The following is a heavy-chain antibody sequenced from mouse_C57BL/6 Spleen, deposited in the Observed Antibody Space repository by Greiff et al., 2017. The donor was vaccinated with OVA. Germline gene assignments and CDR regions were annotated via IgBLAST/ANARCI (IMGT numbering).Heavy chain of an antibody. CDR2: INYDGSST. J-gene: IGHJ2*01. Sequence: VQLKESEGGLVQPGSSMKLSCTASGFTFSDYYMAWVRQVPEKGLEWVANINYDGSSTYYLDSLKSRFIISRDNAKNILYLQMSSLKSEDTATYYCARSLTGYYFDYWGQGTTLTVSS. CDR1: GFTFSDYY. D-gene: IGHD4-1*01. V-gene: IGHV5-16*01. CDR3: ARSLTGYYFDY.